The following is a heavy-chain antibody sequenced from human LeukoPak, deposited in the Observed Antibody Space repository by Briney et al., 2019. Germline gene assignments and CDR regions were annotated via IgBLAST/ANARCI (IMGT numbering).Heavy chain of an antibody. D-gene: IGHD1-26*01. CDR2: IYYSGST. CDR3: ARGSIVGATPFDY. V-gene: IGHV4-39*07. Sequence: TSETLSLTCTVSGGSISSSSYYWGWIRQPPVKGLEWIGSIYYSGSTYYNPSLKSRVTISVDTSKNQFSLKLSSVTAADTAVYYCARGSIVGATPFDYWGQGTLVTVSS. J-gene: IGHJ4*02. CDR1: GGSISSSSYY.